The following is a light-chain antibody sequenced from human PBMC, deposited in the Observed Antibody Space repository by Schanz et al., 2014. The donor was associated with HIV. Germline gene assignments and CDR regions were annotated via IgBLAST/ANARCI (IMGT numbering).Light chain of an antibody. Sequence: QSVLTQPPSVSGTPGQEVTISCTGSSSNIGAGFDVHWYQQLPGTVPKLLIFDDSSRPSGVPDRFSGSKSGTSASLAISGLRSEDEADYYCAAWDDRLSSWVFGGGTKLTVL. J-gene: IGLJ3*02. CDR1: SSNIGAGFD. V-gene: IGLV1-40*01. CDR2: DDS. CDR3: AAWDDRLSSWV.